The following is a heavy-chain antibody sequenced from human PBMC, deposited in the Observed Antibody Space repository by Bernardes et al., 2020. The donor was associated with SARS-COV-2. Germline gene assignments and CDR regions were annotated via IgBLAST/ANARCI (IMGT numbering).Heavy chain of an antibody. D-gene: IGHD4-4*01. CDR3: GRGYDYNTYIDY. Sequence: SETLSLTCAVYGGSFSGYYWSWIRQPPGKGLEWIGEINHSGSTNYNPSLKSRVTISIDKSKNQFSLNLRSVTAADTAVYYCGRGYDYNTYIDYWGQGTLVTVSS. J-gene: IGHJ4*02. CDR2: INHSGST. V-gene: IGHV4-34*01. CDR1: GGSFSGYY.